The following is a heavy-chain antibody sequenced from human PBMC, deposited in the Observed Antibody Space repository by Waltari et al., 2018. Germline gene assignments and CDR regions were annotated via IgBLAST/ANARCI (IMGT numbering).Heavy chain of an antibody. D-gene: IGHD3-10*01. CDR2: INAGNGNT. J-gene: IGHJ5*02. CDR1: GYTFTSYA. CDR3: ARERGLMVLWSSDWFDP. V-gene: IGHV1-3*01. Sequence: QVQLVQSGAEVKKPGASVKVSCKASGYTFTSYAMHWVRQAPGQRLEWMGWINAGNGNTKYSQKFQGRVTITRDTSASTAYMELSSLRSEYTAVYYCARERGLMVLWSSDWFDPWGQGTLVTVSS.